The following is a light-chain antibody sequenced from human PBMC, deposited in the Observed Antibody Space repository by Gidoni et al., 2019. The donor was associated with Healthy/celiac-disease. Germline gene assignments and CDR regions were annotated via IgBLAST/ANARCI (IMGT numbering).Light chain of an antibody. CDR2: GAS. J-gene: IGKJ2*03. CDR3: QQYNNWLRS. Sequence: EIVMTQSPATLSVSPGERATLSCRASQSVSSNLAWYQQKPGQAPRLLIYGASIRATGIPARFSGSGSGTEFTLTISILQSEDFAVYYCQQYNNWLRSFGQXTKLEIK. CDR1: QSVSSN. V-gene: IGKV3D-15*03.